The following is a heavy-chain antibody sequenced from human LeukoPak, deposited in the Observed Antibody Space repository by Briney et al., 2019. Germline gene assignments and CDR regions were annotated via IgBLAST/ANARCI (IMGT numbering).Heavy chain of an antibody. J-gene: IGHJ4*02. Sequence: PSETLSLTCTVSGGSISSSSYYWGWIRQPPGKGLEWIGSIYYSGSTYYNPSLKSRVTISVDTSKNQFSLKLSSVTAADTAVYYCARGLVGATSDYWGQGTLVTVSS. CDR2: IYYSGST. D-gene: IGHD1-26*01. CDR1: GGSISSSSYY. V-gene: IGHV4-39*07. CDR3: ARGLVGATSDY.